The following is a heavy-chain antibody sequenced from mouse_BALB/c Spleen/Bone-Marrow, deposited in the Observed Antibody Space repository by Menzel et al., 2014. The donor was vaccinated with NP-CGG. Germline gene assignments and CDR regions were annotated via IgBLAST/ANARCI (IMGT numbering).Heavy chain of an antibody. CDR3: AREDYYGSSYGDY. CDR1: GYTFSSYW. D-gene: IGHD1-1*01. CDR2: ILPGSGST. Sequence: QVQLQQSGAELMKPGASVKISCKATGYTFSSYWIEWVKQRPGHGLEWIGEILPGSGSTNYNEKFKGKATFTADTSSNTAYMQLSSPTSEDSAVYYCAREDYYGSSYGDYWGQGTTLTVSS. J-gene: IGHJ2*01. V-gene: IGHV1-9*01.